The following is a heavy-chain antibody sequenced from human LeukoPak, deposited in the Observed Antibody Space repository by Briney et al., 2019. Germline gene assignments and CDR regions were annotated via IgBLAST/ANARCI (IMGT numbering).Heavy chain of an antibody. V-gene: IGHV4-59*01. D-gene: IGHD3-10*01. CDR3: ARGLMVRGVLVDY. CDR2: IYYSGST. CDR1: GGPISNYY. J-gene: IGHJ4*02. Sequence: SETLSLTCTVSGGPISNYYWTWIRQSPGQGLEWIGYIYYSGSTNYNPSLKSRVTISVDTSKNQFSLKLSSVTAADTAVYYCARGLMVRGVLVDYWGQGTLVTVSS.